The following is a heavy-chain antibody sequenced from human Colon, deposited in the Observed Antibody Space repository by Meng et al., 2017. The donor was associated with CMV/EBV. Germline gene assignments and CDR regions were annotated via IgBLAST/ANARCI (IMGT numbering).Heavy chain of an antibody. CDR1: GFSLTTTGAG. D-gene: IGHD2-8*02. CDR2: IHWDDDK. Sequence: SFTQFCPALGKPPQPLTLTCPFAGFSLTTTGAGVAWVRQPPGKAPELLALIHWDDDKRYSPSLKNRLHITKDTSKNQVVLSMTDLDPADTGTFYCARHSLTILTDWGQGALVTVSS. V-gene: IGHV2-5*02. CDR3: ARHSLTILTD. J-gene: IGHJ4*02.